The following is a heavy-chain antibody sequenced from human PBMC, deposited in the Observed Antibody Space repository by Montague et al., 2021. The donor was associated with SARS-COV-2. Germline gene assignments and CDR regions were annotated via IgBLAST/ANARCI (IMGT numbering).Heavy chain of an antibody. CDR3: ARQGNSGNLIDY. D-gene: IGHD3-10*01. CDR1: GASISRSSYY. CDR2: IYYSGNN. Sequence: SETLSLTCTVSGASISRSSYYWGWIRQPPGKGLEWIGNIYYSGNNHYNQTLKSRVTISVDTSKNQFSLTLSSVTAADTAIYYCARQGNSGNLIDYWGQGTLVTVSS. V-gene: IGHV4-39*01. J-gene: IGHJ4*02.